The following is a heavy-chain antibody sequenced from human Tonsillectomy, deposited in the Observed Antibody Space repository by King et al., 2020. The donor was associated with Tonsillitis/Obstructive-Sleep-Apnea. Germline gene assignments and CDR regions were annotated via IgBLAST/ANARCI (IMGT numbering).Heavy chain of an antibody. CDR1: GFTFSSYA. CDR3: ARERSGWYADFDY. CDR2: ISYDGSNK. J-gene: IGHJ4*02. D-gene: IGHD6-19*01. V-gene: IGHV3-30*01. Sequence: VQLVESGGGVVQPGRSLRLSCAASGFTFSSYAMHWVRQAPGKGLEWVAVISYDGSNKYYADSVKGRFTISRDNSKNTLYLQMNSLRAEDTAVYYCARERSGWYADFDYWGQGTLVTVSS.